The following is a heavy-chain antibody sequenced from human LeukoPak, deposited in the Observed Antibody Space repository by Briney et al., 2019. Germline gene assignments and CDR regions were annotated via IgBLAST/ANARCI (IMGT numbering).Heavy chain of an antibody. CDR2: IDTDGSTT. CDR3: VRGGSGSSYDEFVS. J-gene: IGHJ5*01. D-gene: IGHD5-18*01. V-gene: IGHV3-74*01. Sequence: GGSLRLSCAASGFTFRNYWMHWIRQVPGKGLVWVSRIDTDGSTTNYADSVEGRFTISRDNARNTVYLQMNRLSVDATGVYHSVRGGSGSSYDEFVSWGQGTLVTVSS. CDR1: GFTFRNYW.